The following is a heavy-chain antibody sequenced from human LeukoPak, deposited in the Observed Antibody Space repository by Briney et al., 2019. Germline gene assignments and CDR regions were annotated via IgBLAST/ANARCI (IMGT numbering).Heavy chain of an antibody. J-gene: IGHJ4*02. CDR3: AMPDAHYYDNNGRPFDY. CDR2: ISYDGSNK. D-gene: IGHD3-22*01. CDR1: GFTFSSYS. V-gene: IGHV3-30*03. Sequence: GGSLRLSCAASGFTFSSYSMNWVRQAPGKGLEWVAVISYDGSNKYYADSVKGRFTISRDNSKNTLYLQMNSLRPEDTAVYYCAMPDAHYYDNNGRPFDYWGQGTLVTVSS.